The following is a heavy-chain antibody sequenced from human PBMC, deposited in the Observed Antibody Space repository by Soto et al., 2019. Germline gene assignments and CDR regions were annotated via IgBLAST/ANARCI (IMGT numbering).Heavy chain of an antibody. Sequence: PSETLSLTCAVSGGSISGSSFYWGWIRQPPEKGLESIVSIHYSGSTYYNPSLQRRVTMPIAKSKNRPSLKLTSVTDACTAVYYCASQSTGYSVDVDYWRQGTLVPITS. V-gene: IGHV4-39*01. CDR2: IHYSGST. CDR3: ASQSTGYSVDVDY. D-gene: IGHD5-18*01. CDR1: GGSISGSSFY. J-gene: IGHJ4*02.